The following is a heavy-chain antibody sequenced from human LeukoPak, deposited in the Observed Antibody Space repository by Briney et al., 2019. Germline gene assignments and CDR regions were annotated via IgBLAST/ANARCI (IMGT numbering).Heavy chain of an antibody. CDR2: INHSGST. D-gene: IGHD2-15*01. Sequence: PSETLSLTCAVYGGSFSGYYWSWIRQPPGKGLEWIGEINHSGSTNYNPSLKSRVTISVDTSKNQFSLKLSSVTAADTAVYYCARGRGFFVVVVAATYGWFDTWGQGTLVTVSS. CDR3: ARGRGFFVVVVAATYGWFDT. V-gene: IGHV4-34*01. J-gene: IGHJ5*02. CDR1: GGSFSGYY.